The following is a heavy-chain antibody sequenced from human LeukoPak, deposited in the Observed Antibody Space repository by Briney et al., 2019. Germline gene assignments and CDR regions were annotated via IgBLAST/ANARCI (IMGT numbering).Heavy chain of an antibody. CDR1: RCTFTSSG. CDR2: ISAYNGNT. Sequence: ASVKVSCKPSRCTFTSSGLRWVRPAPCHGLEGMGWISAYNGNTNYAPKLQGRVTMTTETSTSTAYMELRSLRSDDTAVYYRARDQRRYSSSWYDRGYFDYWGQGNLWTVSS. J-gene: IGHJ4*02. CDR3: ARDQRRYSSSWYDRGYFDY. D-gene: IGHD6-13*01. V-gene: IGHV1-18*01.